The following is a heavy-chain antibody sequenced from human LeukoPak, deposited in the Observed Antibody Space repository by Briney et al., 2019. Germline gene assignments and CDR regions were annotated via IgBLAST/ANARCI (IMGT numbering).Heavy chain of an antibody. CDR2: IVVGSGNT. Sequence: SVKVSFKASGFTFTSSAMQWVRQARGQRLEWIGWIVVGSGNTNYAQKFQERVTITRDMSTSTAYMELSSLRSEDTAVYYCAAAVDFWSGYWLDYWGQGTLATVSS. J-gene: IGHJ4*02. CDR3: AAAVDFWSGYWLDY. CDR1: GFTFTSSA. D-gene: IGHD3-3*01. V-gene: IGHV1-58*02.